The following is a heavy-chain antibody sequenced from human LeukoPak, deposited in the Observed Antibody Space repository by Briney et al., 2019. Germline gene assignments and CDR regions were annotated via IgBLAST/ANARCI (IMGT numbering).Heavy chain of an antibody. V-gene: IGHV4-61*02. J-gene: IGHJ4*02. Sequence: PSETLSLTCTVSGGSISSGSYYWSWIRQPAGKGLEWIGRIYTSGSTNYNPSLKSRVTISVDTSKNQFSLKLSSVTAADTAVYYCARDEDLDYWGQGTLVTVSS. CDR2: IYTSGST. CDR3: ARDEDLDY. CDR1: GGSISSGSYY.